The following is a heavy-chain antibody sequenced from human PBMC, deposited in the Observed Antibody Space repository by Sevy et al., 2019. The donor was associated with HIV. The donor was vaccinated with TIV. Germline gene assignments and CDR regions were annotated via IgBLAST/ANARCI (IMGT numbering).Heavy chain of an antibody. CDR3: AREGGDYDILTGYSPRYGMDV. CDR1: GGSFSGYF. Sequence: SETLSLACVVSGGSFSGYFWSWIRQPPGKGLEWIGELNHSGSTNYNPSLKGRVTISVDTSKNQFSLKLSSVTAADTAVYYCAREGGDYDILTGYSPRYGMDVWGQGTTVTVSS. D-gene: IGHD3-9*01. V-gene: IGHV4-34*01. J-gene: IGHJ6*02. CDR2: LNHSGST.